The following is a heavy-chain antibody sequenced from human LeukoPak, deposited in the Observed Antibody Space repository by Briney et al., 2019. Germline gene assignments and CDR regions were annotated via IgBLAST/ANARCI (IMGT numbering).Heavy chain of an antibody. CDR2: IYYSGST. CDR3: ARANYYDSSGLRY. V-gene: IGHV4-39*07. J-gene: IGHJ4*02. Sequence: SGTLSLTCTVSGGSISNYYWGWIRQPPGKGLEWIGSIYYSGSTYYNPSLKSRVTISVDTSKNQFSLKLSSVTAADTAVYYCARANYYDSSGLRYWGQGTLVTVSS. D-gene: IGHD3-22*01. CDR1: GGSISNYY.